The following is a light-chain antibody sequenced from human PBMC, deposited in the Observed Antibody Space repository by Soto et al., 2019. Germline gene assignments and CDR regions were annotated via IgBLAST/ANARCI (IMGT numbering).Light chain of an antibody. Sequence: EIVLTQSPGTLSLSPGERATLSCRASQSVSGSYLAWYQQKPGQAPRLLIYGASYRATDVPDRISGSGSGTDFTLTISRLEPEDFALYYCQQYSSSLWTFGQGTKVEI. CDR3: QQYSSSLWT. J-gene: IGKJ1*01. CDR1: QSVSGSY. V-gene: IGKV3-20*01. CDR2: GAS.